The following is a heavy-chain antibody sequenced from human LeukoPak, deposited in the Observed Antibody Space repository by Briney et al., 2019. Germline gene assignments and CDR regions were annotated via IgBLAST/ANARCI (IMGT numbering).Heavy chain of an antibody. J-gene: IGHJ5*02. Sequence: ASVKVSCKASGYTFTSYYMHWVRQAPGQGLKGLGKINPSGGSTSYAQTFQGRVTMTRDMSTSTDYMELSSLRSEDTAVYYCARDNSVEDTAWWFDPWGQGTLVTVSS. D-gene: IGHD4-23*01. CDR1: GYTFTSYY. V-gene: IGHV1-46*01. CDR3: ARDNSVEDTAWWFDP. CDR2: INPSGGST.